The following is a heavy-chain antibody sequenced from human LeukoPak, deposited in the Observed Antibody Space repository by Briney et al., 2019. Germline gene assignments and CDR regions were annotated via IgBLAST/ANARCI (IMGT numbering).Heavy chain of an antibody. D-gene: IGHD6-13*01. CDR1: GGSISGYY. Sequence: KPSQTLSLTCTVSGGSISGYYWSWIRQPPGKGLEWIGEINHSGSTNYNPSLKSRVTISVDTSKNQFSLKLSSVTAADTAVYYCARVLAAAGLADYWGQGTLVTVSS. V-gene: IGHV4-34*01. CDR3: ARVLAAAGLADY. CDR2: INHSGST. J-gene: IGHJ4*02.